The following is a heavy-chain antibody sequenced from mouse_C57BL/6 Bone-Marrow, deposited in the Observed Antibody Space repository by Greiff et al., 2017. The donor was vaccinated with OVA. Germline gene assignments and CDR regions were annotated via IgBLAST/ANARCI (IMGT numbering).Heavy chain of an antibody. V-gene: IGHV1-77*01. CDR2: IGPGSGST. J-gene: IGHJ4*01. D-gene: IGHD2-1*01. CDR3: ARPGGNYPYYAMDY. Sequence: QVHVKQSGAELVKPGASVKISCKASGYTFTDYYINWVKQRPGQGLEWIGKIGPGSGSTYYNEKFKGKATLTADKSSSTAYMQLSSLTSEDSAVYFCARPGGNYPYYAMDYWGQGTSVTVSS. CDR1: GYTFTDYY.